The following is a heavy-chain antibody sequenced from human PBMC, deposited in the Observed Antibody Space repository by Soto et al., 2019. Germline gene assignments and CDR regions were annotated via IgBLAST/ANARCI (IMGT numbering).Heavy chain of an antibody. V-gene: IGHV4-59*08. CDR3: ARHGSDSGWFFFDP. CDR2: VSYSGIT. D-gene: IGHD6-19*01. CDR1: GGAIGGYY. Sequence: SETLSLTCSLSGGAIGGYYWSWIRQPPGKALEWNVYVSYSGITDYHPSLTSRVNISIDKSKNQFSLKMISVTAADTVVYYFARHGSDSGWFFFDPWGQGALLTVSS. J-gene: IGHJ5*02.